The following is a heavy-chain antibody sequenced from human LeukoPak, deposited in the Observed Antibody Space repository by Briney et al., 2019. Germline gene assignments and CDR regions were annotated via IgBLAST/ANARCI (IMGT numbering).Heavy chain of an antibody. Sequence: GGSLRLSCAASGFTFSSYAMSWVRQAPGKGLEWVANIKQDGSEKYYVDSVKGRFTLSRDSAKNSLYLQMNSLRAEDTAVYYCARAEWSNWYFDLWGRGTLVTVFS. CDR1: GFTFSSYA. V-gene: IGHV3-7*03. J-gene: IGHJ2*01. CDR3: ARAEWSNWYFDL. CDR2: IKQDGSEK. D-gene: IGHD3-3*01.